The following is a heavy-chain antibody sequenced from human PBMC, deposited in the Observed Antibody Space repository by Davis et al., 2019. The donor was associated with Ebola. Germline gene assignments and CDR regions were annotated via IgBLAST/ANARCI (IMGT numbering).Heavy chain of an antibody. J-gene: IGHJ4*02. Sequence: SETLSLTCAVYVGSFSGYYWSWIRQPPGKGLEWIGEINHSGSSKHSPSLKSRLTISVDTSKNQFSLKLSSVTAADTAVYYCARHAPSVTMTVVGNVDYWGQGTLVTVSS. D-gene: IGHD3-22*01. CDR2: INHSGSS. V-gene: IGHV4-34*01. CDR3: ARHAPSVTMTVVGNVDY. CDR1: VGSFSGYY.